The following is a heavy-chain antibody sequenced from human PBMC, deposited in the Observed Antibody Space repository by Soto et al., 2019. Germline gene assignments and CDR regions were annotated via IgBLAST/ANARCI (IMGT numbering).Heavy chain of an antibody. CDR3: VRGGYYYGMDV. V-gene: IGHV3-74*01. Sequence: PGGSLRLSCAASGFTFSSYAMSWVRQTPGKGLVWVSRINSDGSSTSYADSVKGRFTISRDNAKNTLYLQMNSLRAEDMAVYYCVRGGYYYGMDVWGQGTTVTVSS. CDR2: INSDGSST. CDR1: GFTFSSYA. J-gene: IGHJ6*02.